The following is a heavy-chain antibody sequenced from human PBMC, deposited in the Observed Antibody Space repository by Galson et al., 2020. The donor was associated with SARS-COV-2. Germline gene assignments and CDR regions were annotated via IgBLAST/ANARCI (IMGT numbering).Heavy chain of an antibody. V-gene: IGHV3-48*03. Sequence: GGSLRLSCAASGFTFSSYEMNWVRQAPGKGLEWVSYISSSGSTIYYADSVKGRFTISRDNAKNSLYLQMNSLRAEDTAVYYCARDIWFGELLSAPLASYYYYYYGMDVWGQGTTVTVSS. CDR3: ARDIWFGELLSAPLASYYYYYYGMDV. CDR2: ISSSGSTI. CDR1: GFTFSSYE. J-gene: IGHJ6*02. D-gene: IGHD3-10*01.